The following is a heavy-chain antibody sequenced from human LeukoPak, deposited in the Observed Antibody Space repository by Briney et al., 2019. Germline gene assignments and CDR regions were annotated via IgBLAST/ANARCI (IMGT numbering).Heavy chain of an antibody. J-gene: IGHJ4*02. V-gene: IGHV3-53*01. D-gene: IGHD3-10*01. CDR1: NFSVNNNY. CDR3: AGGTYYGTGTRPGYLNY. Sequence: GGSLRLSCAASNFSVNNNYIDWVRQAPGKGLEWVSSLDNFGAKYYGDSVTGRFTVSRDLSKNTVYLQMSSLRADDTAVYYCAGGTYYGTGTRPGYLNYWGLGTLATVSS. CDR2: LDNFGAK.